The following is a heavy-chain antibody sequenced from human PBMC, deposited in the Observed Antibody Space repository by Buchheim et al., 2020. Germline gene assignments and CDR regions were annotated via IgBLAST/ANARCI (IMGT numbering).Heavy chain of an antibody. CDR2: ISGSGATT. J-gene: IGHJ4*02. CDR3: AKGSRGYTNYYFDY. CDR1: GFSFSGYA. D-gene: IGHD4-11*01. V-gene: IGHV3-23*04. Sequence: EVQLVDSGGGLVQPGESLRLSCAASGFSFSGYAMSWVRQAPGKGLEWVASISGSGATTFNADSVKGRVTISRDNSKNMLSLQMNSLRAEDTAVYFCAKGSRGYTNYYFDYWGQGTL.